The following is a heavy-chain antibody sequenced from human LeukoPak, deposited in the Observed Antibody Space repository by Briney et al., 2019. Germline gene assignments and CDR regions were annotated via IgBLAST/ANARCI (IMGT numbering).Heavy chain of an antibody. J-gene: IGHJ4*02. CDR1: GGSISSSSYY. CDR3: ARRWDYGSGSYYVS. CDR2: VYYSGST. D-gene: IGHD3-10*01. V-gene: IGHV4-39*01. Sequence: PSETLSLTCTVSGGSISSSSYYWGWIRQPPGKGLEWIGSVYYSGSTYYNPSLKSRVTISVDTSKNQFSLKLSSVTAADTAVYYCARRWDYGSGSYYVSWGQGTLVTVSS.